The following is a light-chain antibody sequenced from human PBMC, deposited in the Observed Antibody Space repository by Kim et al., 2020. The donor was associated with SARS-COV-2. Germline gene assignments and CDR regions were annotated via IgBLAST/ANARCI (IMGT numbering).Light chain of an antibody. CDR2: ASS. V-gene: IGKV1-27*01. CDR1: QDISNY. CDR3: QSYNSVPPLT. Sequence: SVGDRVTISCRASQDISNYLAWYQQRPGRVPKLLMYASSTLQSGVPSRFSGCGSGTDFTLTISSLQSEDVATYYCQSYNSVPPLTFGQGTKVDIK. J-gene: IGKJ1*01.